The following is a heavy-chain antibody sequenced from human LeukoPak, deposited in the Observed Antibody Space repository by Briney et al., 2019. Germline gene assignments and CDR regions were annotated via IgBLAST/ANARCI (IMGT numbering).Heavy chain of an antibody. CDR2: IYWDDDR. Sequence: SGPMLVNPTQPLTLTCTFSGFSLHTRGVGVGWIRQPPGRALEWLALIYWDDDRRYSPSLKSRLTITKDTSKNQVVLTMTNMDPVDTATYFCAHRKNYYDSSGFDNWGQGTLVTVSS. D-gene: IGHD3-22*01. CDR1: GFSLHTRGVG. CDR3: AHRKNYYDSSGFDN. J-gene: IGHJ4*02. V-gene: IGHV2-5*02.